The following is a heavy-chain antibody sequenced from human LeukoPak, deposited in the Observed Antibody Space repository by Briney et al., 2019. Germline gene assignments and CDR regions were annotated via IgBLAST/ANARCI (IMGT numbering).Heavy chain of an antibody. J-gene: IGHJ6*04. Sequence: SQTLSLTCTVSSRSISSDGYYWSWIRQHPGKGLEWIGYIYYSGSTYYNPSLKSRVTISVDTSKNQFSLKLSSVTAADTAVYYCASAPGYNWIPGATYCYDGMDVWGKGTTVTVSS. V-gene: IGHV4-31*03. CDR1: SRSISSDGYY. CDR3: ASAPGYNWIPGATYCYDGMDV. D-gene: IGHD1-1*01. CDR2: IYYSGST.